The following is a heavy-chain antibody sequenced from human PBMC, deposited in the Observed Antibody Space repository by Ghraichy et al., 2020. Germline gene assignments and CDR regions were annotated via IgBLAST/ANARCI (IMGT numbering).Heavy chain of an antibody. V-gene: IGHV4-59*01. D-gene: IGHD5-12*01. CDR2: IYDSGST. Sequence: SETLSLTCTVSGGSISSYYWSWMRQPPGKGLEWIGYIYDSGSTNYNLSLKTRVTISVDTSKNQLSLKLRSVTAADTAVYYCARVVDSGYDGDNWFDPWCQGSLVTVSS. CDR1: GGSISSYY. CDR3: ARVVDSGYDGDNWFDP. J-gene: IGHJ5*02.